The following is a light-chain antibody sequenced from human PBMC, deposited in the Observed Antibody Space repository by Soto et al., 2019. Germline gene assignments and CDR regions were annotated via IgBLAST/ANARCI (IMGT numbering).Light chain of an antibody. CDR2: PAS. CDR3: QQLRAYPHT. Sequence: DIQLTQSPPFLSASVGDRVTVTCRASQTINNYLAWFRKKEGKAPEFLIYPASTLQGGVPSRFSGHGFGINFTLTISSLQPADFATYYCQQLRAYPHTFGQGTK. CDR1: QTINNY. J-gene: IGKJ2*01. V-gene: IGKV1-9*01.